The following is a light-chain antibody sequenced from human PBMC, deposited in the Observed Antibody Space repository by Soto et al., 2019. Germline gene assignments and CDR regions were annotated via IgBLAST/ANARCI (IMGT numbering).Light chain of an antibody. V-gene: IGLV2-23*02. CDR2: EVS. J-gene: IGLJ1*01. Sequence: QSALTQPASVSGSPGQSITISCTGSSSDVGSYNLVSWYQQHPGKGPKLMIYEVSERPSGVSNRFSGSKSGNTASLTITGLQAEDEADYYCCSYAGSTTCEFGTGTKLTVL. CDR3: CSYAGSTTCE. CDR1: SSDVGSYNL.